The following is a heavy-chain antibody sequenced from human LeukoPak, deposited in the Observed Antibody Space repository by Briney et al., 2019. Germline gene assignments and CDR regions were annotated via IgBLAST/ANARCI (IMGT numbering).Heavy chain of an antibody. CDR2: IFYTGST. D-gene: IGHD3-3*02. CDR3: VRQVAEPFFDI. CDR1: GGSISSYY. Sequence: SETLSLTCTVSGGSISSYYWSWIRQPPGKGLEWIGYIFYTGSTNYNPSLKSRVTISVLTSKNRFSLKLSSVTAADTAVYYCVRQVAEPFFDIWGQGTLVTVSS. V-gene: IGHV4-59*01. J-gene: IGHJ4*02.